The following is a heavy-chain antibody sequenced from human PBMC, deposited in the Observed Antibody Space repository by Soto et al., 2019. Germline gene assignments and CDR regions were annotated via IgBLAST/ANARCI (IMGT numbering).Heavy chain of an antibody. J-gene: IGHJ6*02. CDR1: GFTFSSYG. CDR2: IWYDGSNK. V-gene: IGHV3-33*01. D-gene: IGHD4-4*01. CDR3: ARDRIMTTLYSAPSKGGMDV. Sequence: PGGSLRLSCAASGFTFSSYGMHWVRQAPGKGLEWVAVIWYDGSNKYYADSVKGRFTISRGNSKNTLYLQMNSLRAEDTAVYYCARDRIMTTLYSAPSKGGMDVWGQGTTVTVSS.